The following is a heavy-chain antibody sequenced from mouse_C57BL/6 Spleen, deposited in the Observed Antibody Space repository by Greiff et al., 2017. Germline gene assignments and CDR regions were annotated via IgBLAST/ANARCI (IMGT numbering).Heavy chain of an antibody. CDR3: ARDYGSCAWCAY. D-gene: IGHD1-1*01. CDR2: ISSGSSTI. V-gene: IGHV5-17*01. J-gene: IGHJ3*01. Sequence: EVKLMESGGGLVKPGGSLKLSCAASGFTFSDYGMHWVRQAPEKGLEWVAYISSGSSTIYYADTVKGRFTISRANAKNTLFLQMTSLRSEDTAVYYCARDYGSCAWCAYWGQGTLVTVSA. CDR1: GFTFSDYG.